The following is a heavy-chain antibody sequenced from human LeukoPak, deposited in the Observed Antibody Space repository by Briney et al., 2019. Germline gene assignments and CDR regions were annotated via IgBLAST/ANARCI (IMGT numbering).Heavy chain of an antibody. J-gene: IGHJ3*02. Sequence: GGSLRLSCAASGFTFSSYAMSWVRQAPGKGLEWVSAISGSGGSTYYADSVKGRFTISRDNSKNTLYLQMNSLRAEDTAVYYCESACPYGPVAFDIWGQGTMVTVSS. D-gene: IGHD3-10*01. CDR3: ESACPYGPVAFDI. CDR1: GFTFSSYA. CDR2: ISGSGGST. V-gene: IGHV3-23*01.